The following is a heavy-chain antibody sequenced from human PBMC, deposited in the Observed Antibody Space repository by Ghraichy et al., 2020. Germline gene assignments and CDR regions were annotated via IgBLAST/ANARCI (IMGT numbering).Heavy chain of an antibody. V-gene: IGHV3-74*01. J-gene: IGHJ3*02. CDR3: ARWIVRAQAADTVIYGYDAFDI. CDR1: GFTFSTYW. D-gene: IGHD3-22*01. CDR2: INGDGSRT. Sequence: GGSLRLSCAASGFTFSTYWMHWVRQAPGKGLMWVSRINGDGSRTTYADSAKGRFTISRDNAENTLYLQMNSLRADDTAVYYCARWIVRAQAADTVIYGYDAFDIWGQGTMVTVSS.